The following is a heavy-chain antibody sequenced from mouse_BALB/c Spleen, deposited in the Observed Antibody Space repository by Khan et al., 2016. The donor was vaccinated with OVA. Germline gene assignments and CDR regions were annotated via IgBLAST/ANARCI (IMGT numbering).Heavy chain of an antibody. Sequence: EVQLQESGPGLVKPSQSLSLTCTVTGYSITSNYAWNWIRQLPGNKLEWMGYISYSGSTSYNPSLKSRISITRDPSKTTFFLQLNSVTTEDAATYYCAIGNYYGYAMDYWGQGTSGTVSS. V-gene: IGHV3-2*02. D-gene: IGHD1-1*01. CDR3: AIGNYYGYAMDY. CDR1: GYSITSNYA. J-gene: IGHJ4*01. CDR2: ISYSGST.